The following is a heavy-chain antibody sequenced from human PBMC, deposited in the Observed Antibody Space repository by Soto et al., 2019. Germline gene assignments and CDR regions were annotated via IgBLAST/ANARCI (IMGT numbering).Heavy chain of an antibody. CDR1: GLTISSASYC. CDR3: ARYRISGSWSKFDY. CDR2: IYYNGST. D-gene: IGHD6-13*01. J-gene: IGHJ4*02. V-gene: IGHV4-31*03. Sequence: QVLLQESGPGLMKPSQTLSLTCTVSGLTISSASYCWSWMRQHPGKGLEWVGNIYYNGSTYYSPSLKSRVTLWVDTSKNQFSLRLASVTAADTAVYYCARYRISGSWSKFDYWGQGTLVTVSS.